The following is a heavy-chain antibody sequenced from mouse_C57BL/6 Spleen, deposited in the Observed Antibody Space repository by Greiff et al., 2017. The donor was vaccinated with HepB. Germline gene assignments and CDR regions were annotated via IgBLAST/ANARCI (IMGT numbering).Heavy chain of an antibody. V-gene: IGHV3-6*01. Sequence: EVQRVESGPGLVKPSQSLSLTCSVTGYSITSGYYWNWIRQFPGNKLEWMGYISYDGSNNYNPSLKNRISITRDTSKNQFFLKLNSVTTEDTATYYCARELQGWFAYWGQGTLVTVSA. CDR1: GYSITSGYY. CDR3: ARELQGWFAY. CDR2: ISYDGSN. J-gene: IGHJ3*01. D-gene: IGHD1-1*01.